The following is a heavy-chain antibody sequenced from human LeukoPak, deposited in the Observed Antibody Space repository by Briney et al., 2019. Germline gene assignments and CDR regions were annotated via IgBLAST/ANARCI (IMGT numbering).Heavy chain of an antibody. CDR1: GFTFSSYA. CDR3: AKGQRWLPTGGDY. J-gene: IGHJ4*02. CDR2: ISGSGGST. V-gene: IGHV3-23*01. D-gene: IGHD5-24*01. Sequence: QTGGSLRLSCAASGFTFSSYAMSWVRQAPGKGLEWVSAISGSGGSTYYADSVKGRFTISRDNSKNTLYLQMNSLRAEDTAVYYCAKGQRWLPTGGDYWGQGTLVTVPS.